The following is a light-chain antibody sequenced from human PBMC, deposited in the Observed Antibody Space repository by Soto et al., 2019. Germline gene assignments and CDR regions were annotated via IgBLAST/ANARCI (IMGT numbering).Light chain of an antibody. Sequence: EVVLTQSPATLSLCPGERATLSCRASQGVNNFVAWYQQKPGQAPRLLIFDAFKRATGIPDRFSGSGSGTDFTLSISSLEPEDGAVYYCHQRSNWYTFGQGTKLEIK. J-gene: IGKJ2*01. V-gene: IGKV3-11*01. CDR1: QGVNNF. CDR3: HQRSNWYT. CDR2: DAF.